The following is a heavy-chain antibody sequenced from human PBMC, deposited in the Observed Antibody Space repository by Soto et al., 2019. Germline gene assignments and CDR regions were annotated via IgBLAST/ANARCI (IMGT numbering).Heavy chain of an antibody. J-gene: IGHJ4*02. CDR2: INPSGGST. CDR3: ARGRLGYCISTSCYLTVGEEFDY. CDR1: GYTFTSYY. Sequence: AASVKVSCKASGYTFTSYYMHWVRQAPGQGLEWMGIINPSGGSTSHAQKFQGRVTMTRDTSTSTVYMELSSLRSEDTAVYYCARGRLGYCISTSCYLTVGEEFDYWGQGTLVTVSS. D-gene: IGHD2-2*01. V-gene: IGHV1-46*01.